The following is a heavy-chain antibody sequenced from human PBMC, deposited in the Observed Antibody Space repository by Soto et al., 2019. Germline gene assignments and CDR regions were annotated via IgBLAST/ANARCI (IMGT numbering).Heavy chain of an antibody. V-gene: IGHV3-9*01. Sequence: EVQLVESGGGLVQPGRSLRLSCAASGFTFDDYAMQWVRQAPGKGLEWVSGISWNSGSIGYADSVKGRFTISRDNAKNSLYLQMNSLRTEDTALYYCAKDKYSGYDGEGWFDPWGQGTLVTVSS. CDR1: GFTFDDYA. D-gene: IGHD5-12*01. CDR3: AKDKYSGYDGEGWFDP. J-gene: IGHJ5*02. CDR2: ISWNSGSI.